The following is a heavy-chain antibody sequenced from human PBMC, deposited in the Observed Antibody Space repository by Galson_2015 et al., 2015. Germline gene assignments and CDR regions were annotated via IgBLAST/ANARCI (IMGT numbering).Heavy chain of an antibody. CDR1: AFAFSIYE. CDR2: ITSTGDTT. J-gene: IGHJ4*02. Sequence: SLRLSCAASAFAFSIYEMNWIRQAPGKGLEWVSYITSTGDTTYYADSVKGRFTVSRDNAKNSLFLQMNSLRAEDTALYYCAETTVAAGSSWYMDYWGQGTLVTVSS. V-gene: IGHV3-48*03. CDR3: AETTVAAGSSWYMDY. D-gene: IGHD6-13*01.